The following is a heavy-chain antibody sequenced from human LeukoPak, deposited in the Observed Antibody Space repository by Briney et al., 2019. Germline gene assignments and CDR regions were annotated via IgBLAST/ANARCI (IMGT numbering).Heavy chain of an antibody. Sequence: PGGSLRLSCAASGFTFSSYAMSWVRQAPGKGLEWVSAISGSGGSTYYADSVKGRFTISRDNSKNTLYLQTNSLRAEDTAVYYCATPGGLASGSYAYYFDYWGQGTLVTVSS. CDR2: ISGSGGST. V-gene: IGHV3-23*01. CDR1: GFTFSSYA. D-gene: IGHD1-26*01. CDR3: ATPGGLASGSYAYYFDY. J-gene: IGHJ4*02.